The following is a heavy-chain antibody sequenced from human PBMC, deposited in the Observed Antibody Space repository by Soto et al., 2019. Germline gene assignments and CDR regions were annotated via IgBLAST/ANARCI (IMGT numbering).Heavy chain of an antibody. J-gene: IGHJ5*02. CDR3: ARGGHCSSTSCYRKWFDP. Sequence: PSETLSLTCAVYGGSFSGYYWSWIRQPPGKGLEWIGEINHSGSTNYNPSLKSRVAISVDTSKNQFSLKLSSVTAADTAVYYCARGGHCSSTSCYRKWFDPWGQGTLVTV. CDR1: GGSFSGYY. CDR2: INHSGST. V-gene: IGHV4-34*01. D-gene: IGHD2-2*01.